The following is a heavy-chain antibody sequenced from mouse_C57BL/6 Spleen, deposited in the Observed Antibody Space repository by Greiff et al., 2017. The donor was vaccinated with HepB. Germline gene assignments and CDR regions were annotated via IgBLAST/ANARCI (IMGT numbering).Heavy chain of an antibody. D-gene: IGHD3-3*01. J-gene: IGHJ3*01. V-gene: IGHV1-69*01. CDR2: IDPSDSYT. CDR3: ARSEGLWFAY. Sequence: QVHVKQPGAELVMPGASVKLSCKASGYTFTSYWMHWVKQRPGQGLEWIGEIDPSDSYTNYNQKFKGKSTLTVDKSSSTAYMQLSSLTSEDSAVYYCARSEGLWFAYWGQGTLVTVSA. CDR1: GYTFTSYW.